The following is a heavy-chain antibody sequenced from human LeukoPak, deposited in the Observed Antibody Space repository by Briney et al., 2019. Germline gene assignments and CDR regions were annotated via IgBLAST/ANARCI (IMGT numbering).Heavy chain of an antibody. CDR1: GYTFTGYY. J-gene: IGHJ4*02. CDR3: AKATPLYCSSTTCLFDN. D-gene: IGHD2-2*01. V-gene: IGHV1-2*02. Sequence: ASVKVSCKASGYTFTGYYMHWVRQAPGQGFEWMGWINPNSGDTNYAQKFQGRVTMTRDTSISTAHMELSRLRSDDTAVYYCAKATPLYCSSTTCLFDNWGQGTLVTVSS. CDR2: INPNSGDT.